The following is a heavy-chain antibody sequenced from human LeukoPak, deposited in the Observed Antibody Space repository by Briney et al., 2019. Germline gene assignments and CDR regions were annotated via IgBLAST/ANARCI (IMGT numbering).Heavy chain of an antibody. CDR3: ARSGMVTHAFDI. D-gene: IGHD5-18*01. J-gene: IGHJ3*02. V-gene: IGHV4-4*07. CDR1: DGSISSYY. CDR2: IYTSGST. Sequence: SETLSLTCTVSDGSISSYYWSWIRQPAGKGLEWIGRIYTSGSTNYNPSLKSRVTMSVDTSKNQFSLKLSSVTAADTAVYYCARSGMVTHAFDIWGQGTMVTVSS.